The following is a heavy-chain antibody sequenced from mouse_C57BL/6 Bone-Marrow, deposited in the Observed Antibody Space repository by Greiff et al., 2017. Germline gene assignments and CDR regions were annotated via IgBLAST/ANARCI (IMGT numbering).Heavy chain of an antibody. J-gene: IGHJ4*01. CDR3: ARQLRLRREGAMDY. CDR1: GYTFTSYG. V-gene: IGHV1-81*01. CDR2: IYPRSGNT. Sequence: QVQLKQSGAELARPGASVKLSCKASGYTFTSYGISWVKQRTGQGLEWIGEIYPRSGNTYYTEKFKGKATLTADKSSSTAYMELRSLTSEDSAVYFGARQLRLRREGAMDYWGQGTSVTVSS. D-gene: IGHD3-2*02.